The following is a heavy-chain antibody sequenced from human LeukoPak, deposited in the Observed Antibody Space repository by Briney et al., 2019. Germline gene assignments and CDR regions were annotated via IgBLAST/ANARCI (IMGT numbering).Heavy chain of an antibody. CDR3: ASYPSTVTTGSTGY. CDR2: ISSSGSTI. V-gene: IGHV3-11*01. J-gene: IGHJ4*02. D-gene: IGHD4-17*01. Sequence: GGSLRLSCAASGFTFSDYYMSWIRQAPGKGLEWVSYISSSGSTIYYADSVKGRFTISRDNAKNSLYLQMNSLRAEDTAVYYCASYPSTVTTGSTGYWGQGTLVTVSS. CDR1: GFTFSDYY.